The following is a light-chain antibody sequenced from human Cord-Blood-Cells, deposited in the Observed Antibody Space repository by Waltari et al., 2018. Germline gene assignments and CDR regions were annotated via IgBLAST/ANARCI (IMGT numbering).Light chain of an antibody. CDR2: SAS. J-gene: IGKJ3*01. V-gene: IGKV1-39*01. CDR3: QQSYSTPFT. Sequence: DIQMTQPPSSLSASVGDIVTITCRARQSISSYFNWYQQKPGKAPKLLIYSASSFQNWVPSRFKGNGSGTDFTLTIISLQPEDFATYYYQQSYSTPFTFCPGTKVDIK. CDR1: QSISSY.